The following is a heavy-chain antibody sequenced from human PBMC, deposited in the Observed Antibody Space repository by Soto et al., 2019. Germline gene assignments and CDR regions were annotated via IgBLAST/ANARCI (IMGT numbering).Heavy chain of an antibody. J-gene: IGHJ5*02. D-gene: IGHD2-2*01. Sequence: QITLKESGPTLVKPTQTRTLTCTFSGFSLSTSGVGVGWIRQPRGKALEWLALIYWDDDKRYSPVRKSRLTITKATSKTQVVRTMSNMDPVDRATYYCAHQGYWFDPWGQGTLVPVSS. CDR1: GFSLSTSGVG. CDR2: IYWDDDK. V-gene: IGHV2-5*02. CDR3: AHQGYWFDP.